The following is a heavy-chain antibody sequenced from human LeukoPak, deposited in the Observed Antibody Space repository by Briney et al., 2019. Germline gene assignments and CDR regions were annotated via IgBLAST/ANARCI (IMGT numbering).Heavy chain of an antibody. D-gene: IGHD3-3*01. V-gene: IGHV3-7*01. CDR1: GYSISSGYY. Sequence: ETLSLTCTVSGYSISSGYYWGWIRQPPGKGLEWVANIKQDGSEKYYVDSVKGRFTISRDNAKNSLYLQMNSLRAEDTAVYYCARGDPDISFGVVGDAFDIWGQGTMVTVSS. CDR2: IKQDGSEK. CDR3: ARGDPDISFGVVGDAFDI. J-gene: IGHJ3*02.